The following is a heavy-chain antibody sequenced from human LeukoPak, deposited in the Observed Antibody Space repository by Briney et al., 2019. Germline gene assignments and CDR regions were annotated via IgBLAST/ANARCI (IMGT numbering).Heavy chain of an antibody. CDR2: IYYSGST. D-gene: IGHD3-22*01. Sequence: SQTLSLTCTVSGGSISSGGYCWSWIRQHPGKGLEWIGYIYYSGSTYYNPSLKSRVTISVDTSKNQFSLKLSSVTAADTAVYYCARESSYYDSSGYLDYWGQGTLVTVSS. CDR3: ARESSYYDSSGYLDY. V-gene: IGHV4-31*03. CDR1: GGSISSGGYC. J-gene: IGHJ4*02.